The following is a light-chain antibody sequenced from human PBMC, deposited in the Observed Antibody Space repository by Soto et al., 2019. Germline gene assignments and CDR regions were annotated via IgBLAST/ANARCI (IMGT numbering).Light chain of an antibody. V-gene: IGLV2-8*01. CDR3: SSHAGINNVV. Sequence: QSALTQPPSASGSPGQSVAISCTGTSSDVGGYNYVSWYQQHPGKAPNLIIYEVTKRPSGVPDRFSGSKSGNTASLTVSGLLAEDEADYDCSSHAGINNVVFGGGTKLTVL. CDR2: EVT. J-gene: IGLJ3*02. CDR1: SSDVGGYNY.